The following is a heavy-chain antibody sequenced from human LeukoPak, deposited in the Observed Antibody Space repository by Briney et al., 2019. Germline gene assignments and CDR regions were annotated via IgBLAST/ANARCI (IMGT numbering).Heavy chain of an antibody. J-gene: IGHJ4*02. CDR2: IKHSGST. CDR1: GGSFSGYY. V-gene: IGHV4-34*01. Sequence: SETLSHTCAVYGGSFSGYYWSWIRQPPGKGLEWIGEIKHSGSTNYNPSLKSRVTISVDTSKNQFSLKLSSVTAADTAVYYCARGLYSSSPMSDYWGQGTLVTVSS. D-gene: IGHD6-6*01. CDR3: ARGLYSSSPMSDY.